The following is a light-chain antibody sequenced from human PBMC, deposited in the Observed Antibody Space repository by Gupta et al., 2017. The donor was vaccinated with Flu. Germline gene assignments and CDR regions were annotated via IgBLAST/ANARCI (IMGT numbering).Light chain of an antibody. V-gene: IGLV1-40*01. CDR1: SSNIGAGYD. Sequence: QSVLTQPPSVSGAPGQRVTISCTGSSSNIGAGYDVHWYQQLPARAPKVLIYGSSNRPSGVPDRFFGSKSGISASLAITGLQAEDEADYYCQSYDTSLSGWVFGGGTKVTAL. J-gene: IGLJ3*02. CDR2: GSS. CDR3: QSYDTSLSGWV.